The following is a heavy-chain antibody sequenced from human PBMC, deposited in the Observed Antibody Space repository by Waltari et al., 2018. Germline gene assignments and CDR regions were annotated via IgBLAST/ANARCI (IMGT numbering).Heavy chain of an antibody. CDR3: ANLEYSSSHY. J-gene: IGHJ4*02. D-gene: IGHD6-6*01. CDR1: GYTFTGYY. V-gene: IGHV1-2*02. CDR2: INPNSGGT. Sequence: QVQLVQSGAEVKKPGASVKVSCKASGYTFTGYYMHWVRQAPGQGREWMGGINPNSGGTNYAQKLQGRVTMTRDTSISTAYMELSRLRSDDTAVYYCANLEYSSSHYWGQGTLVTVSS.